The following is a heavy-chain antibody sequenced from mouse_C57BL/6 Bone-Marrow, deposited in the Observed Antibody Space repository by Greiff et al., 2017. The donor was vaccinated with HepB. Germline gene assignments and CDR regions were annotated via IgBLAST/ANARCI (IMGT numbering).Heavy chain of an antibody. CDR2: ISDGGSYT. Sequence: DVQLVESGGGLVKPGGSLKLSCAASGFTFSSYAMSWVRQTPEKRLEWVATISDGGSYTYYPDNVKGRFTISRDNAKNNLYLQMSHLKSEDTAMYYCARDMRLRRRDWYFDVWGTGTTVTVSS. CDR1: GFTFSSYA. J-gene: IGHJ1*03. D-gene: IGHD2-4*01. V-gene: IGHV5-4*01. CDR3: ARDMRLRRRDWYFDV.